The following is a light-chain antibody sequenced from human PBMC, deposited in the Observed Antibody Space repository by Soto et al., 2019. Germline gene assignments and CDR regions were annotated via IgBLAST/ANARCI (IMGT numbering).Light chain of an antibody. J-gene: IGKJ1*01. CDR1: QSISDW. CDR3: QQYSNYSAT. Sequence: DVQMTQSPSTLSASVGDRVTITCRASQSISDWLAWFQQKPGQAPRLLIYDASSLQSGVPSRFSGSGSGTEFTLTINILQPDDFASYFCQQYSNYSATFGQGTKVEIK. CDR2: DAS. V-gene: IGKV1-5*01.